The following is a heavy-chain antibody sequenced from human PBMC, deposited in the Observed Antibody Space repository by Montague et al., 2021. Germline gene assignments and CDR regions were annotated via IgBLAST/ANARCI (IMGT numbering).Heavy chain of an antibody. Sequence: SLSLSWAASGFTISSWAMSWVRQAPGKGLECVSIINASGGKTHYAGSVTGRFTISRDRSKNTLYLQMDSLRVEGTAVYYCANFRQSVEMDVWGQGTRVTVSS. CDR2: INASGGKT. V-gene: IGHV3-23*01. CDR1: GFTISSWA. J-gene: IGHJ6*02. CDR3: ANFRQSVEMDV. D-gene: IGHD3-3*01.